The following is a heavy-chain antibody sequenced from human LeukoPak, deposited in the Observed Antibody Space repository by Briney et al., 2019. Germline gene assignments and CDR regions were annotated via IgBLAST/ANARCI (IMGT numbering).Heavy chain of an antibody. CDR2: IYYSGST. J-gene: IGHJ3*02. CDR3: ARVSWYYGSGMEAFDI. D-gene: IGHD3-10*01. CDR1: GGSISSSSYY. V-gene: IGHV4-39*07. Sequence: SETLSLTCTVSGGSISSSSYYWGWIRQPPGKGLEWIGSIYYSGSTYYNPSLKSRVTISVDTSKNQFSLKLSSVTAADTAVYYCARVSWYYGSGMEAFDIWGQGTMVTVSS.